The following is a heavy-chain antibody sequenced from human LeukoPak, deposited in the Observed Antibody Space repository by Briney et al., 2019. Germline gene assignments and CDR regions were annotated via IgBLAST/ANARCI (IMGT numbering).Heavy chain of an antibody. V-gene: IGHV3-30*18. Sequence: GRPLRLSCAASGFTFSSYGMHWVRQAPGKGLEWVAVISYDGSNKYYADSVKGRFTISRDNSKNTLYPQMNSLRAEDTAVYYCAKTPTSAFDIWGQGTMVTVSS. CDR2: ISYDGSNK. CDR1: GFTFSSYG. D-gene: IGHD5-24*01. CDR3: AKTPTSAFDI. J-gene: IGHJ3*02.